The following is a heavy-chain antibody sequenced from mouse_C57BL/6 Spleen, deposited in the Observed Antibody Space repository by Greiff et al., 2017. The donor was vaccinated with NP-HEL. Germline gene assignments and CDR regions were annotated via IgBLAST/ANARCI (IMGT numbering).Heavy chain of an antibody. CDR1: GYTFTSYW. V-gene: IGHV1-55*01. CDR3: ARFLITTVVDFDY. CDR2: IYPGSGST. J-gene: IGHJ2*01. Sequence: QVQLQQPGAELVKPGASVKMSCKASGYTFTSYWITWVKQRPGQGLEWIGDIYPGSGSTNYNEKFKSKATLTVDTSSSTAYMQLSRLTSEDSAVYDGARFLITTVVDFDYWGQGTTLTVSS. D-gene: IGHD1-1*01.